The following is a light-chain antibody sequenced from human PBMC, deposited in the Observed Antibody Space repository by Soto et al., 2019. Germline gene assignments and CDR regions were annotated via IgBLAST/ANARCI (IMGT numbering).Light chain of an antibody. CDR2: AAS. Sequence: IQLTQSPSFLSASVGDGVTITCRASQDISSYLAWSQQKPGKAPKVLISAASTLQSGVPSRFSGSGSGTEFTLTISSLQPEDFATYYCQQLNSYPLTFGGGTKVEI. CDR3: QQLNSYPLT. CDR1: QDISSY. V-gene: IGKV1-9*01. J-gene: IGKJ4*01.